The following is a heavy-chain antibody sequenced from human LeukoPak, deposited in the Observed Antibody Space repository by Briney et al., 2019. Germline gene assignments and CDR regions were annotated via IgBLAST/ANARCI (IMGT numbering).Heavy chain of an antibody. Sequence: GASVKVSCKASGGTFSSYAIRWVRQAPGQGLEWMGRIIPILGIANYAQKFQGRVTITADKSTSTAYMELSSLRSEDTAVYYCAGRDCSGGSCYSRFYLFDYWGQGTLVTVSS. J-gene: IGHJ4*02. D-gene: IGHD2-15*01. CDR2: IIPILGIA. CDR1: GGTFSSYA. V-gene: IGHV1-69*04. CDR3: AGRDCSGGSCYSRFYLFDY.